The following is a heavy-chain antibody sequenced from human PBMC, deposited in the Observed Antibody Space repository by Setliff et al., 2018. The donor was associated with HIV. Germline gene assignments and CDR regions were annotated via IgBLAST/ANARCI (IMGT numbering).Heavy chain of an antibody. CDR1: GGTLGSYA. J-gene: IGHJ6*03. Sequence: SVKVSCKVSGGTLGSYAINWVRQAPGQGLEWIGGIIPEFGVASHSPRMQGRLTIDADKSRTTAYTVLSSLRSDDTAVYYCARRGGWWGYNNRHPYYYYMDVGGKGTPVTSP. CDR2: IIPEFGVA. CDR3: ARRGGWWGYNNRHPYYYYMDV. D-gene: IGHD4-4*01. V-gene: IGHV1-69*10.